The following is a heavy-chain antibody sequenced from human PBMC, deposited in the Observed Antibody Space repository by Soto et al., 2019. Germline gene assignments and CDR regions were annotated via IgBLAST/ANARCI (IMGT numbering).Heavy chain of an antibody. J-gene: IGHJ4*02. CDR1: GYTFSKYW. V-gene: IGHV5-51*01. D-gene: IGHD3-10*01. Sequence: SLKISCTGTGYTFSKYWIGWVRQMPGKGLEWMGIIYPGDAATRYSPSFQGQVTISVENSRTTAFLHWSSLKAPDTAIYYCFILYGAARRGFDFWGPGTMVTVSS. CDR3: FILYGAARRGFDF. CDR2: IYPGDAAT.